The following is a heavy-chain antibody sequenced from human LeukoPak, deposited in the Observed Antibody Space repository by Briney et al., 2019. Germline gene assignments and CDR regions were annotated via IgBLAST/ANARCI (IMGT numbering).Heavy chain of an antibody. Sequence: SETLSLTCSVSRYSISSGYYWAWIRQPPGKGLEWIGSIYHSGSAYYNASLKSRVTISVDTSKNHFSVKLSSVTAADTAVYYCAREYYFDSTGYLYWGQGILVTVSS. J-gene: IGHJ4*02. CDR3: AREYYFDSTGYLY. CDR1: RYSISSGYY. V-gene: IGHV4-38-2*02. CDR2: IYHSGSA. D-gene: IGHD3-22*01.